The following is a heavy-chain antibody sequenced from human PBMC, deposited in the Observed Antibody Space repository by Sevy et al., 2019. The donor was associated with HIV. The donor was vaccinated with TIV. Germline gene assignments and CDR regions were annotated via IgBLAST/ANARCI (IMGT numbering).Heavy chain of an antibody. J-gene: IGHJ4*02. CDR2: IDHSGNI. CDR1: GGSFSGYY. CDR3: ARGAALEH. Sequence: SETLSLTCSVSGGSFSGYYWNWIRRPPGKGLEWIGEIDHSGNIDYNPSLKSRVTMSVDTSTNHFSLKVKSVTAADTAVYYCARGAALEHWGQGTLVTVSS. V-gene: IGHV4-34*01. D-gene: IGHD6-13*01.